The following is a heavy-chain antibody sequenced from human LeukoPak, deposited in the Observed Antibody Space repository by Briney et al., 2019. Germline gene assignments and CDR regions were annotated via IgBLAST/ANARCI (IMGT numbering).Heavy chain of an antibody. J-gene: IGHJ3*02. V-gene: IGHV4-38-2*02. D-gene: IGHD4-17*01. CDR1: GYSISSGYY. CDR2: IYHSGST. Sequence: PSENLSLTCTVSGYSISSGYYWGWIRQPPGKGLEWIGSIYHSGSTYYNPSVKSRVTIAEDTSKNQFSLKLSSVTAADTAVYYCARYDYGDLAAFDIWGQGTMVTVSS. CDR3: ARYDYGDLAAFDI.